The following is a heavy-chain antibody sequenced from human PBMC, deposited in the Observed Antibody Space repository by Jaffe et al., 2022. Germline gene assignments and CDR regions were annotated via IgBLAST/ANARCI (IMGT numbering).Heavy chain of an antibody. CDR3: ARQSRIQGVRGLFRAFDI. Sequence: QLQLQESGPGLVKPSETVSLTCTVSGGSISSDNYYWGWIRQPPGKDLEWIGSIYYSGNTYYNPSLKDRLTISVETSTKQFSLKLSSVTAADTAVYYCARQSRIQGVRGLFRAFDIWGQGTMVTVSS. D-gene: IGHD3-10*01. J-gene: IGHJ3*02. CDR1: GGSISSDNYY. CDR2: IYYSGNT. V-gene: IGHV4-39*01.